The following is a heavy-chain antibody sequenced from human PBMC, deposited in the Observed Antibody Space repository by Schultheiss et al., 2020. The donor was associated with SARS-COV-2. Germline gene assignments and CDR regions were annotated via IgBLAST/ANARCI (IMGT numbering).Heavy chain of an antibody. CDR3: ARGFGGSCYNY. CDR1: GGSFSGYY. J-gene: IGHJ4*02. Sequence: SETLSLTCAVYGGSFSGYYWSWIRQPPGKGLEWIGEINHSGSTNYNPSLKSRVIISVDTSKNQFSLKLSSVTAADTAVYYCARGFGGSCYNYWGQGTLVTVSS. CDR2: INHSGST. V-gene: IGHV4-34*01. D-gene: IGHD2-15*01.